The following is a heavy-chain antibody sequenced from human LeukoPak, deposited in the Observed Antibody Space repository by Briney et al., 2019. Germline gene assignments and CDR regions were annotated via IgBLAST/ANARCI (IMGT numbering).Heavy chain of an antibody. V-gene: IGHV1-2*06. CDR2: INPNSGGT. D-gene: IGHD5-24*01. Sequence: ASVKVSCKASGYTFTGYYMHWVRQAPGQGLEWMGRINPNSGGTNYAQKFQGRVTMTRDTSISTAYMELSRLRSDDTAVYYCARGTNVEMATILFYWGQGTLVTVSS. CDR1: GYTFTGYY. CDR3: ARGTNVEMATILFY. J-gene: IGHJ4*02.